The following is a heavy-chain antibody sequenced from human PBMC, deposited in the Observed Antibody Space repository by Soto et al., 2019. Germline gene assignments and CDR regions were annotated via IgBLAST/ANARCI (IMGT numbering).Heavy chain of an antibody. CDR2: IYHIGSP. V-gene: IGHV4-31*03. CDR1: GRPVTSGGYY. D-gene: IGHD3-3*01. J-gene: IGHJ4*02. Sequence: QVQLQESGPGLVKPSQTLSLTCTVSGRPVTSGGYYWTWIRQPPGKGLEWIGYIYHIGSPSYNPSLKSRLTMSLDTSKNQFSLNLTSVTAADTAIYYCVSDRLTKYGEGHLYYFDYWGQGALVTVSS. CDR3: VSDRLTKYGEGHLYYFDY.